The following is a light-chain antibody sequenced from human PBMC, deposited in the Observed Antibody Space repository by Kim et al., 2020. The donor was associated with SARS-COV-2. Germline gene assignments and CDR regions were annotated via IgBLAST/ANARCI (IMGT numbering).Light chain of an antibody. Sequence: ASVGGGVTITCQASQDISNYLNWYQQKPGKAPKVLIYDASNLATGVPSRFSGSGSGTDFTFTISSLQPEDVATYFCQQCDNLPITFGQGTRLEIK. J-gene: IGKJ5*01. V-gene: IGKV1-33*01. CDR3: QQCDNLPIT. CDR1: QDISNY. CDR2: DAS.